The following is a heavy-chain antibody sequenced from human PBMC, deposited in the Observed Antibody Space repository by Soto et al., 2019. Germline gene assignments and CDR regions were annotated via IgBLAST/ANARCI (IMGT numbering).Heavy chain of an antibody. J-gene: IGHJ6*02. CDR1: GFTFNSYW. Sequence: HPGGSLRLSCAASGFTFNSYWMSWVRQAPGKGLEWVANIKQDGSEKYYVDSVKGRFTISRDNAKNSLYLQMNSLRAEDTAVYYCARVYYYGMDVWGQGTTVNVSS. V-gene: IGHV3-7*05. CDR2: IKQDGSEK. CDR3: ARVYYYGMDV.